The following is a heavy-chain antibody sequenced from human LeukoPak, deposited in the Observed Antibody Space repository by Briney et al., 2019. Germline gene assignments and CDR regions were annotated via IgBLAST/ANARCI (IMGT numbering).Heavy chain of an antibody. D-gene: IGHD3/OR15-3a*01. J-gene: IGHJ4*02. CDR1: GFTFSTYN. CDR2: ITSNINTI. CDR3: ARERTGYYLAC. V-gene: IGHV3-48*04. Sequence: GGSLRLSCAASGFTFSTYNMNWVRQTPGKGLEWLAYITSNINTIYYADSVKGRFTISRDNAKNSLYLQMNSLRAEDTAVYYCARERTGYYLACWGQGTLVTVSS.